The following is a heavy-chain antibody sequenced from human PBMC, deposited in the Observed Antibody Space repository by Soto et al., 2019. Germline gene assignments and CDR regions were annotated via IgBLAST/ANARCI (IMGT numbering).Heavy chain of an antibody. J-gene: IGHJ6*02. CDR1: GFPLSTYG. CDR3: ARIRGYWYGLDV. CDR2: ITGTGGDT. Sequence: EVQLLESGGGLVQPGGSLRLSCAASGFPLSTYGMSWVRQAPGKGLEWVSSITGTGGDTYYADSVKGRFTNSRDNSNNMLYLQMNSLRVEDTAVYYCARIRGYWYGLDVWGQGTTITVSS. V-gene: IGHV3-23*01.